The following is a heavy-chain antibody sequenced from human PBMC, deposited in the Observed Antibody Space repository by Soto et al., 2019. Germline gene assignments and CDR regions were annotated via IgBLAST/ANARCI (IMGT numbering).Heavy chain of an antibody. J-gene: IGHJ4*02. V-gene: IGHV3-23*01. CDR2: ISGSGGST. D-gene: IGHD3-10*01. CDR1: GFTFSSYA. Sequence: PGGSLRLSCAASGFTFSSYAMSWVRQAPGKGLEWVSAISGSGGSTYYADSVKGRFTISRDSSKNTLYLQMNSLRAEDTAVYYCARKGYGSGSYYVDYRGQGTLVTVSS. CDR3: ARKGYGSGSYYVDY.